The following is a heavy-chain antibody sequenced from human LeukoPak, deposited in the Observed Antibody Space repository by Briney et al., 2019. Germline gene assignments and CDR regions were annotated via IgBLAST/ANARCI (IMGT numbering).Heavy chain of an antibody. V-gene: IGHV3-48*03. CDR1: GFTFSSYE. CDR2: ISSSGSTI. J-gene: IGHJ6*03. Sequence: GGSLRLSRAASGFTFSSYEMNWVRQAPGKGLEWVSYISSSGSTIYYADSVKGRFTISRDNAKNSLFLQMDSLRAEDTAVYYCARDLLGYNYYYMDVWGKGTTVTVSS. D-gene: IGHD3-16*02. CDR3: ARDLLGYNYYYMDV.